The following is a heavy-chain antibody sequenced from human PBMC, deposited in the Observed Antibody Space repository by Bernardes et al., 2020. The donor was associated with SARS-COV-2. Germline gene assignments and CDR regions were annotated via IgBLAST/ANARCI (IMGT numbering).Heavy chain of an antibody. CDR3: AKNAKYSSSSMEV. J-gene: IGHJ6*02. V-gene: IGHV3-23*01. D-gene: IGHD6-6*01. CDR2: VSGSGGTT. Sequence: GGSLRLSCAASGFTFSSYAMSWVRQAPGKGLEWVSVVSGSGGTTYYADSVKGRFTISRDNSKNTLFLEMKSLRADDTAVYYCAKNAKYSSSSMEVWGQGTTVTVS. CDR1: GFTFSSYA.